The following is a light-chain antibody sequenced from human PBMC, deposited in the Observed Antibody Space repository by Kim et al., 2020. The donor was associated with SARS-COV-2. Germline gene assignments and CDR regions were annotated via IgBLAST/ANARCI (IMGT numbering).Light chain of an antibody. V-gene: IGLV3-27*01. Sequence: SPRQTARIPCPGDILAKKYARWFQQRPGQAPLLVIYKDTERPSGIPERFSGSSSGTTVTLTISGAQVEDEGDYYCYAAADRNRWVFGGGTQLTVL. J-gene: IGLJ3*02. CDR1: ILAKKY. CDR2: KDT. CDR3: YAAADRNRWV.